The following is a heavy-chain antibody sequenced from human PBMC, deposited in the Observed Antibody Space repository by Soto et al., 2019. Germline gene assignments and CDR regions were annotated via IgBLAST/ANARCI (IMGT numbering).Heavy chain of an antibody. V-gene: IGHV3-66*01. D-gene: IGHD2-8*01. CDR2: IQSGGTT. CDR1: GFRVSSKY. J-gene: IGHJ6*03. Sequence: EVQLVESGGDLVQPGGSLRLSCAASGFRVSSKYMSWVRQAPGKGLEWVSLIQSGGTTYYAGSVKGRFTISRDYSGNKVYLQMNMQRSEDTAEDYGTKDDVHFNGESFYGVSMDVWGKGTTVTVSS. CDR3: TKDDVHFNGESFYGVSMDV.